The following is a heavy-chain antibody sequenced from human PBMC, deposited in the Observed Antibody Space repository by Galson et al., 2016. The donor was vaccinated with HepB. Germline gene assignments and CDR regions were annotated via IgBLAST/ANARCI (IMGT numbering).Heavy chain of an antibody. CDR2: TYYRSKWYN. Sequence: CAISGDSVSSNSAAWNWFRQSTSRGLEWLGRTYYRSKWYNDYRLSLKTRININADTSRNEVSLQLKSVTLEDTAVYYCGRARSRGWYDAFDYWGQGTLVTISS. CDR3: GRARSRGWYDAFDY. D-gene: IGHD6-19*01. V-gene: IGHV6-1*01. CDR1: GDSVSSNSAA. J-gene: IGHJ4*02.